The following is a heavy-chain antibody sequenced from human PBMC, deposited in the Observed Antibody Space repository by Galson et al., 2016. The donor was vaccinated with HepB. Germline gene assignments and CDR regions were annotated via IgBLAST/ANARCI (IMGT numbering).Heavy chain of an antibody. CDR1: GLSVSSDY. D-gene: IGHD3-9*01. V-gene: IGHV3-53*01. J-gene: IGHJ6*04. CDR2: ISSGGYT. CDR3: ARVTRYFDWRYQYGMDV. Sequence: SLRLSCAASGLSVSSDYMSWVRQALGKGLEWVAVISSGGYTYYAQSVKGRLTISRDNSKNTLYLQMNRLRAEDTAVYYCARVTRYFDWRYQYGMDVWGKGTTVTVSS.